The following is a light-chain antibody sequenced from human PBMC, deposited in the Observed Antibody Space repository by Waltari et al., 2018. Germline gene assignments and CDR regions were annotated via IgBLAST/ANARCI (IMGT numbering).Light chain of an antibody. CDR2: DVS. CDR1: SSYVGGYNY. CDR3: SSYTSSSTLVV. J-gene: IGLJ2*01. V-gene: IGLV2-14*03. Sequence: QSALTQPASVSGSPGQSITISCTGTSSYVGGYNYVSSYKQHPGKAPKLMIYDVSNRPSGVSKRFSGSKSGNTASLTISGLQAEDEADYYCSSYTSSSTLVVFGGGTKLTVL.